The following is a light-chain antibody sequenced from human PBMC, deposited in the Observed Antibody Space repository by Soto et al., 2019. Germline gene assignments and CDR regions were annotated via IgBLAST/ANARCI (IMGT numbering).Light chain of an antibody. J-gene: IGLJ1*01. V-gene: IGLV2-11*01. CDR2: DVS. CDR1: SSDVGGYNY. Sequence: QSALTQPRSVSGSPGQSVTISCTGTSSDVGGYNYVSWYQQHPGKAPKLMIYDVSKRPSGVPDRFSGSKSGNTASLTISGLQAEDEAAYYCCSYAGSPYVFGTGTKVTVL. CDR3: CSYAGSPYV.